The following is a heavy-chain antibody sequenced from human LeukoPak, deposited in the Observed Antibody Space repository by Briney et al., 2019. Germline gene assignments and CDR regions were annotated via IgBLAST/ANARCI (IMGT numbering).Heavy chain of an antibody. Sequence: PSETLSLTCTVSGGSISSSSYYWGWIRQPPGKGLEWIGSIYYSGSTYYNPSLKSRVTIAVDTSKNQFSLKLSSVTAADTAVYYCARQNPDYWGQGTLVTVSS. CDR3: ARQNPDY. D-gene: IGHD1-14*01. CDR2: IYYSGST. J-gene: IGHJ4*02. V-gene: IGHV4-39*01. CDR1: GGSISSSSYY.